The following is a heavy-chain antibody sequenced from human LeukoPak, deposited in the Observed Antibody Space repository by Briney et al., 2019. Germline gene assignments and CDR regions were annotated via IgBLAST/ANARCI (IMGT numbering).Heavy chain of an antibody. CDR3: ARAELRYFGWPPGDY. V-gene: IGHV1-2*04. Sequence: ASVTVSFKASGYTFTGYYMHWVRQAPGQGLEWMGWINPNSGGTNYAQKFQGWVTMTRDTSISTAYMELSSLRSEDTAVYYCARAELRYFGWPPGDYWGQGTLVTVSS. D-gene: IGHD3-9*01. CDR2: INPNSGGT. CDR1: GYTFTGYY. J-gene: IGHJ4*02.